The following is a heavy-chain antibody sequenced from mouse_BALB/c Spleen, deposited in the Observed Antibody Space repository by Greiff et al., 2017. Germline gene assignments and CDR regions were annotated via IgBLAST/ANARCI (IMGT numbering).Heavy chain of an antibody. CDR3: AREYGNYVRSAMDY. J-gene: IGHJ4*01. D-gene: IGHD2-10*02. V-gene: IGHV5-4*02. CDR2: ISDGGSYT. CDR1: GFTFSDYY. Sequence: EVKLVESGGGLVKPGGSLKLSCAASGFTFSDYYMYWVRQTPEKRLEWVATISDGGSYTYYPDSVKGRFTISRDNAKNNLYLQMSSLKSEDTAMYYCAREYGNYVRSAMDYWGQGTSVTVSS.